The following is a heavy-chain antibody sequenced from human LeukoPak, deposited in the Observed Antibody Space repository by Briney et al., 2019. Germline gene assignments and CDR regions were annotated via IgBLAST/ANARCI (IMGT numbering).Heavy chain of an antibody. CDR2: IYYSGST. CDR3: ARLHNSSGTEDY. J-gene: IGHJ4*02. Sequence: PSETLSLTCTVSGGSISSSSYYWGWIRQPPWKGLEWIGSIYYSGSTYYNPSLKSRVTISVDTSKNQFFLKLSSVTAADTAVYYCARLHNSSGTEDYSGQGTLVTVST. V-gene: IGHV4-39*01. CDR1: GGSISSSSYY. D-gene: IGHD6-19*01.